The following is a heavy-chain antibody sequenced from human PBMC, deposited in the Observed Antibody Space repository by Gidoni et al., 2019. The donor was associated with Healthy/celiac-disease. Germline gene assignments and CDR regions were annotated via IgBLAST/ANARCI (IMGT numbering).Heavy chain of an antibody. J-gene: IGHJ6*02. CDR3: AKRWTNRELPYYYYGMDV. CDR1: GFPFSSYG. CDR2: ISYDGSNK. Sequence: QVQLVESGGGVVQPGRSLRLPRAASGFPFSSYGMDWVRQAPGKGLEWVAVISYDGSNKYYADSVKGRFTISRDNSKNTLYLQMNSLRAEDTAVYYCAKRWTNRELPYYYYGMDVWGQGTTVTVSS. D-gene: IGHD1-26*01. V-gene: IGHV3-30*18.